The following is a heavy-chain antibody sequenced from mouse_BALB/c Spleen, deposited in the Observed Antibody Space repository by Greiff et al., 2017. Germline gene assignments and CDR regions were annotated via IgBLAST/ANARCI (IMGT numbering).Heavy chain of an antibody. Sequence: EVQLRESGPGLVKPSQSLSLTCSVTGYSITSGYYWNWIRQFPGNKLEWMGYISYDGSNNYNPSLKNRISITRDTSKNQFFLKLNSVTTEDTATYYCARYDYEYFDDWGQGTTLTVSS. J-gene: IGHJ2*01. CDR1: GYSITSGYY. CDR2: ISYDGSN. CDR3: ARYDYEYFDD. V-gene: IGHV3-6*02. D-gene: IGHD2-4*01.